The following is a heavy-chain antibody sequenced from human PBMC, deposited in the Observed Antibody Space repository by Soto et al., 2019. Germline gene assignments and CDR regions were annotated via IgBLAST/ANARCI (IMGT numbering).Heavy chain of an antibody. D-gene: IGHD6-19*01. Sequence: QVHLVESGGGVVQPGRSLTISCVGSGFAFSTYGMHWVRQAPAKGLEWVALISYGGTDKYYADSVKGRFSISRDNSKQTLSLQMDSLRPEDTAVYYCAKDFGAWSDSWGQGTLVNVSS. CDR2: ISYGGTDK. CDR3: AKDFGAWSDS. J-gene: IGHJ5*02. CDR1: GFAFSTYG. V-gene: IGHV3-30*18.